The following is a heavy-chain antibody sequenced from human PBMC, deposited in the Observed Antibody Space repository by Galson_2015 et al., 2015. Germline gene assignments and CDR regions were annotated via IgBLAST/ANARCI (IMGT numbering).Heavy chain of an antibody. CDR3: ARVWDCTGGSCEFDP. Sequence: SVKVSCKTSGYTFTSYYIHWVRQAPGQGLEWMGIINPNGGSTHYAQKFQGRVTMTRDTSTSTVYLELSSLRSEDTAVYYCARVWDCTGGSCEFDPWGQGTLVTVSS. V-gene: IGHV1-46*01. CDR2: INPNGGST. J-gene: IGHJ5*02. CDR1: GYTFTSYY. D-gene: IGHD2-15*01.